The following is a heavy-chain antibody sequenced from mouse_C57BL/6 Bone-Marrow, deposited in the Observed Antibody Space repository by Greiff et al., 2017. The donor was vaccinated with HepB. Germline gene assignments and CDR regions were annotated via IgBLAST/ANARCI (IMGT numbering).Heavy chain of an antibody. V-gene: IGHV2-4*01. J-gene: IGHJ1*03. CDR3: AKNDGYYFWYFDV. D-gene: IGHD2-3*01. Sequence: QVQLQQSGPGLVQPSQSLSITCTVSGFSLTSYGVHWVRQPPGMGLEWLGVIWSGGSTDYNAAFISRLSISKDNSKSQVFFKMNSLQADDTAIYYCAKNDGYYFWYFDVWGTGTTVTVSS. CDR1: GFSLTSYG. CDR2: IWSGGST.